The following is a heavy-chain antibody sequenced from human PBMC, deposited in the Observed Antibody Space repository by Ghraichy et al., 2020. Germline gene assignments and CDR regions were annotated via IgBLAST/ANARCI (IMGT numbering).Heavy chain of an antibody. J-gene: IGHJ6*02. Sequence: GGSLRLSCVGSGFTFGSYSMNWVRQSPGKRLEWVSYITSTSSFISYADSVKGRFTISRDNAQNSLSLQMNSLTDEATAVYYGARGSRVVRFYYYDGMDVWGQGTTVTVSS. CDR2: ITSTSSFI. CDR1: GFTFGSYS. D-gene: IGHD4-23*01. CDR3: ARGSRVVRFYYYDGMDV. V-gene: IGHV3-48*02.